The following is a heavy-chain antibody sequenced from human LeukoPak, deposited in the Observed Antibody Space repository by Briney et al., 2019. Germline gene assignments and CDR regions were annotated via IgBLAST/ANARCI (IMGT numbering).Heavy chain of an antibody. Sequence: GGSLRLSCAASGFTFRNYWMSWVRQAPGKGLEWVANINQDGSEKYHGDSVKGRFTISRDNAKNSLYLQMNSLRAEDTAVYYCQYGSGSYYNIPDNWFDPWGQGTLVTVSS. J-gene: IGHJ5*02. V-gene: IGHV3-7*01. CDR1: GFTFRNYW. CDR3: QYGSGSYYNIPDNWFDP. D-gene: IGHD3-10*01. CDR2: INQDGSEK.